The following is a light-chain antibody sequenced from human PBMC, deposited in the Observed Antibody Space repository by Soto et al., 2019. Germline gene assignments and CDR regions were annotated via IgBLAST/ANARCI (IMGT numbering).Light chain of an antibody. CDR2: EVN. V-gene: IGLV2-23*02. CDR3: CSYAGTSYV. Sequence: QSALTQPASVSGSPAQSVTMSCTGTNSDVGTYNLVSWYQQHPGKAPKIMIYEVNKRPSGVSNRFSGSKSGNTASLTISGLQAEDEADYYCCSYAGTSYVFGTGTKVTVL. CDR1: NSDVGTYNL. J-gene: IGLJ1*01.